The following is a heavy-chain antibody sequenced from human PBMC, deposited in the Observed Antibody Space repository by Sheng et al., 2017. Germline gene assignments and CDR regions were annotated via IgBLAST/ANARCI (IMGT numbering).Heavy chain of an antibody. J-gene: IGHJ4*02. CDR3: VRDPRYNWNDGLDY. V-gene: IGHV3-21*01. CDR1: GFSFSSYD. Sequence: EVRLVESGGGLVKPGGSLRLSCAASGFSFSSYDMNWVRQAPGKGLEWVSSISSDSAYMFHAASVQGRFTISRDNAKNSLYLQMNSLRAEDTAVYYCVRDPRYNWNDGLDYWGQGTLVTVSS. CDR2: ISSDSAYM. D-gene: IGHD1-1*01.